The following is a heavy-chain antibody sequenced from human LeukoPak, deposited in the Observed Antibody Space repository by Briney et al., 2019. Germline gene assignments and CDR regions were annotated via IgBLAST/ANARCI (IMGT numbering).Heavy chain of an antibody. V-gene: IGHV1-2*02. CDR3: ARDLDYYGSGSFSNI. D-gene: IGHD3-10*01. J-gene: IGHJ3*02. CDR1: GYTFTDYF. CDR2: INPNSGGT. Sequence: ASVKVSCKASGYTFTDYFMHWVRQAPGQGLEWMGWINPNSGGTHYAQKFQGRVTMTRDTSITTAYMELSRLRSDDTAVYYCARDLDYYGSGSFSNIWGQGTMVTVSS.